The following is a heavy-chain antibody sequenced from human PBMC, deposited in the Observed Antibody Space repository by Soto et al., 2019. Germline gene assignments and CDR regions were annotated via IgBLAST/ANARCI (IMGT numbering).Heavy chain of an antibody. CDR1: GFTFSSYW. CDR2: IKQDGSEK. Sequence: EVQLVESGGGLVQPGGSLRLSCAASGFTFSSYWMSWVRQAPGKGLEWVANIKQDGSEKYYVDSVKGRFTISRDNAKNSLYLQMNSLRAEETAVYYCARGRDYDFWSGYWYYFDYWGQGTLVTVSS. J-gene: IGHJ4*02. V-gene: IGHV3-7*01. D-gene: IGHD3-3*01. CDR3: ARGRDYDFWSGYWYYFDY.